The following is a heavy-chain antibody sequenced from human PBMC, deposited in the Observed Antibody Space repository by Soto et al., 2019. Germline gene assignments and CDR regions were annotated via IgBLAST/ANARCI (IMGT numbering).Heavy chain of an antibody. J-gene: IGHJ4*02. D-gene: IGHD3-10*01. CDR1: GFPFTGYG. CDR3: VGGQFYFDY. CDR2: ISYDGTNK. Sequence: QVQLVESGGGVVQPGRSLRLSCEASGFPFTGYGMHWVREGPGKGLEWLAVISYDGTNKFYADSVKGRFTISRDNSKNTLYLQMNSLRPEDTALYYCVGGQFYFDYRGQGTLVIVSS. V-gene: IGHV3-30*03.